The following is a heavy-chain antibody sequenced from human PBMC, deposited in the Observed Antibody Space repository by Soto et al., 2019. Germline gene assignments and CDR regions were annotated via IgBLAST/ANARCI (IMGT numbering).Heavy chain of an antibody. CDR1: GGTFSSYA. CDR2: IIPIFGTA. J-gene: IGHJ3*02. Sequence: QVQLVQSGAEVKKPGSSVKVSCKASGGTFSSYAISWVRQAPGQGLEWMGGIIPIFGTANYAQKFQGRVTITADKSTRTAYMELSSLRSEDTAVYYCASPRPYYYDSSGYPWAFDIWGQGTMVTVSS. CDR3: ASPRPYYYDSSGYPWAFDI. D-gene: IGHD3-22*01. V-gene: IGHV1-69*06.